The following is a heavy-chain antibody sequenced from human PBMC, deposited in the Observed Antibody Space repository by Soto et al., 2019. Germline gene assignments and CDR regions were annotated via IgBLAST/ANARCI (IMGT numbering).Heavy chain of an antibody. CDR3: ARERDGDNLGAFDI. CDR2: IIPILGIA. CDR1: GGTFSSYT. Sequence: QVQLVQSGAEVKKPGSSVKVSCKASGGTFSSYTISWVRQAPGQGLEWMGRIIPILGIANYAQKFQGRVTITADKSTRTAYMELSSLRSEDTAVYYCARERDGDNLGAFDIWGQGTMVTVSS. J-gene: IGHJ3*02. V-gene: IGHV1-69*08.